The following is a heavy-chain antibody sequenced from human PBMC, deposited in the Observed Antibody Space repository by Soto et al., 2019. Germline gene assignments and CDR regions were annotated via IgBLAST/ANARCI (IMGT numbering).Heavy chain of an antibody. J-gene: IGHJ5*02. V-gene: IGHV4-4*07. CDR1: GGSVSSSY. D-gene: IGHD3-22*01. CDR2: IHTRGII. Sequence: ETLSLTCTVSGGSVSSSYWSWVRQPAGKGLEWIGRIHTRGIINYNPSLTGRVTMSVDTSKNQVFLRLSSVTAADTGVYYCARGHSSRSGYYDVAWGQGTLVTVSS. CDR3: ARGHSSRSGYYDVA.